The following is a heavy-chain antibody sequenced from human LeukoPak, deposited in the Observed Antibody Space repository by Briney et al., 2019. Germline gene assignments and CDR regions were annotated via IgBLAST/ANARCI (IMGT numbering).Heavy chain of an antibody. J-gene: IGHJ4*02. Sequence: PGGSLRLSCAASGFTFSSYSMNWVRQAPGKGLEWVSSISSSSSYIYYADSVKGRFTISRDNAKNSLYLQMNSLRAEDTAVYYCAKGDTVMAPFDYWGQGTLVIVSS. V-gene: IGHV3-21*01. CDR1: GFTFSSYS. D-gene: IGHD5-18*01. CDR3: AKGDTVMAPFDY. CDR2: ISSSSSYI.